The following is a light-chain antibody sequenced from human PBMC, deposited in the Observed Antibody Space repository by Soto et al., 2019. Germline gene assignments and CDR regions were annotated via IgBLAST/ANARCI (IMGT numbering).Light chain of an antibody. CDR2: GAS. Sequence: DIVLTQSPGTLSLSPGERSTLSFRAGQSISSRHLAWYQQKPGQAPRLLIYGASSRATGIPDRFNGSGSGTDFTLTISRLEPGDFAVYYCQQYGSSPPATFGQGTRLEIK. CDR1: QSISSRH. CDR3: QQYGSSPPAT. V-gene: IGKV3-20*01. J-gene: IGKJ5*01.